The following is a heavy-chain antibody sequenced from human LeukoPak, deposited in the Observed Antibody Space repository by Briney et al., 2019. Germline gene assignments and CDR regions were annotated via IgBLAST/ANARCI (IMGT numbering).Heavy chain of an antibody. CDR1: GFTFSTYD. CDR3: VRGAEGFYP. Sequence: PGGSLRLSCAASGFTFSTYDMHWVRQATGKGLEWVAGIGTAGDTYYLGSVKGRFTISRENAKNSLYLQMNSLRVGDTAVYYCVRGAEGFYPWGRGTLVTVSS. CDR2: IGTAGDT. J-gene: IGHJ5*02. V-gene: IGHV3-13*01.